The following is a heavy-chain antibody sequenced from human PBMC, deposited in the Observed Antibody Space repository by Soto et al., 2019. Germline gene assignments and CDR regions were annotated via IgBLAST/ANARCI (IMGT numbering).Heavy chain of an antibody. CDR1: GFTFTSSA. CDR2: IVVGSGNT. D-gene: IGHD1-20*01. V-gene: IGHV1-58*01. J-gene: IGHJ4*02. Sequence: QMQLVQSGPEVKKPGTSVKVSCKASGFTFTSSAVQWVRQARGQRLDWIGWIVVGSGNTNYAQKFQERVTITRDMSTSTAYMELSSLRSEDTAVYYCAADGVGNPITGTTGGCWGQGTLVTVSS. CDR3: AADGVGNPITGTTGGC.